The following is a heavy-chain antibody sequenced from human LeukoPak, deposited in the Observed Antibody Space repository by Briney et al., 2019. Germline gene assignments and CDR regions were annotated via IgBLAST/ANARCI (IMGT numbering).Heavy chain of an antibody. D-gene: IGHD6-19*01. Sequence: GGSLGLSCAASGFTFSSYSMNWVRQAPGKGLEWVSSISSSSSYIYYADSVKGRFTISRDNAKNSLYLQMNSLRAEDTAVYYCARDYSGWGRDFDYWGQGTLVTVSS. CDR2: ISSSSSYI. V-gene: IGHV3-21*01. J-gene: IGHJ4*02. CDR3: ARDYSGWGRDFDY. CDR1: GFTFSSYS.